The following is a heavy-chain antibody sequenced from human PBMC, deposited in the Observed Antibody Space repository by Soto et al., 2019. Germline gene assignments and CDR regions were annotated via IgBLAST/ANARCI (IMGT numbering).Heavy chain of an antibody. CDR1: GGTFSSYA. V-gene: IGHV1-69*01. CDR2: IIPIFGTA. D-gene: IGHD6-19*01. CDR3: ARGQVGSGSYYYYGMDV. Sequence: QVQLVQSGAEVKKPGSSVQVSCKASGGTFSSYAISWVRQAPGQGLEWMGGIIPIFGTANYAQKFQGRVTITADESTSTAYMELSSLRSEDTAVYYCARGQVGSGSYYYYGMDVWGQGTTVTVSS. J-gene: IGHJ6*02.